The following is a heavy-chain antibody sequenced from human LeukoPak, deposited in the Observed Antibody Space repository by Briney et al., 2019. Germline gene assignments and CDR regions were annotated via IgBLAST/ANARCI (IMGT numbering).Heavy chain of an antibody. CDR2: FDPEDVET. Sequence: ASVKVSCKVSGYTLTELSMHWVRQAPGKGLEWMGGFDPEDVETIYALRFQGRVTMTEDTSTDTAYMELSSLRSEDTAVYYCARGGSYWQQLVRWGQGTLVTVSS. CDR3: ARGGSYWQQLVR. V-gene: IGHV1-24*01. D-gene: IGHD6-13*01. CDR1: GYTLTELS. J-gene: IGHJ4*02.